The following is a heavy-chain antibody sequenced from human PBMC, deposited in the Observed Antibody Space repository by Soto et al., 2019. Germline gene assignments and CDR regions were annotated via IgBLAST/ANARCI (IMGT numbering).Heavy chain of an antibody. D-gene: IGHD6-13*01. J-gene: IGHJ4*02. V-gene: IGHV3-30*18. CDR2: ISYDGSNK. Sequence: GGSLRLSCAASGFTFSSYGMYWVRQAPGKGLEWVAVISYDGSNKYYADSVKGRFTISRDNSKNTLYLQMSSLRAEDTAVYYCAKQAAAIDYWGQGTLVTVSS. CDR1: GFTFSSYG. CDR3: AKQAAAIDY.